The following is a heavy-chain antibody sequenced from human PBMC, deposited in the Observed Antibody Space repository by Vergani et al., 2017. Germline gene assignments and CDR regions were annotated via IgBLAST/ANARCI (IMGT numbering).Heavy chain of an antibody. CDR3: AREPPLTGFFDY. Sequence: QVQLVQSGAEVKKPGASVKVSCRASGYSFSSYDISWVRQATGQGLEWMGWMNPNSGTTGYAQKFQGRVTMTRDTSTSTVYVEVTSLRSDDTAVYYCAREPPLTGFFDYWGQGTLVTVSS. CDR1: GYSFSSYD. D-gene: IGHD3-9*01. J-gene: IGHJ4*02. V-gene: IGHV1-8*01. CDR2: MNPNSGTT.